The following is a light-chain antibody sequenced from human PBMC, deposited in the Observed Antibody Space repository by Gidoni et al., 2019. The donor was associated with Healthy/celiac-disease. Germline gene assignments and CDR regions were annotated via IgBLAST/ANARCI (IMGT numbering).Light chain of an antibody. CDR3: QQRSNWPPVT. V-gene: IGKV3-11*01. J-gene: IGKJ1*01. Sequence: EIVLTQSPATLSLSPGERATLSCRASQSVSSYLAWYQQKPGQAPRLLIYDASNRATGIPARVSCSGSGTDFTLTISSLEPEDFAVYYCQQRSNWPPVTFGQGTKVEIK. CDR1: QSVSSY. CDR2: DAS.